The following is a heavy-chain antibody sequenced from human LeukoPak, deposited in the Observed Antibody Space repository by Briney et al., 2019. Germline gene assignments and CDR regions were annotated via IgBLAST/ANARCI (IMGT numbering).Heavy chain of an antibody. Sequence: GGSLRLSCAASGFTFSSYWMSWVRQAPGTGLGWVATIKQDGSERKYVDSVKGRFTISRDNAKNSLYLQMNSLRAEDTAVYYCARVQEMATIYRWFDPWGQGTLVTVSS. V-gene: IGHV3-7*01. CDR2: IKQDGSER. CDR1: GFTFSSYW. D-gene: IGHD5-24*01. J-gene: IGHJ5*02. CDR3: ARVQEMATIYRWFDP.